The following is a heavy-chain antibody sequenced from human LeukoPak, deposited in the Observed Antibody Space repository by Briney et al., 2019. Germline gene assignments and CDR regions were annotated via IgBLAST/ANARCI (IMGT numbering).Heavy chain of an antibody. J-gene: IGHJ4*02. Sequence: GGSLRLSCAASGFTFSNHWMHWVRQAPGKGLVWVSRINRDGSRTDYADSVKGRFTISRDDAKNTLYLQVNSLRAEDTAVYFCARGGSDTAMAHDYWGQGTLVTVSS. CDR2: INRDGSRT. D-gene: IGHD5-18*01. CDR1: GFTFSNHW. CDR3: ARGGSDTAMAHDY. V-gene: IGHV3-74*01.